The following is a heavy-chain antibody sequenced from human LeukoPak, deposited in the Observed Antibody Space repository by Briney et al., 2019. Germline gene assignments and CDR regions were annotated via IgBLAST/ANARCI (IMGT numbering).Heavy chain of an antibody. CDR2: ISYIGST. V-gene: IGHV4-59*08. D-gene: IGHD3-9*01. CDR1: GGSFSSHY. CDR3: ARQENDVLTGYYVNY. J-gene: IGHJ4*02. Sequence: PSETLSLTCTVSGGSFSSHYWSWIRQPPGKGLEWIGYISYIGSTNYNPSLKSRVTISVDTSTNQFSLRLSSVTAADTAVYYCARQENDVLTGYYVNYWGQGTLVTVSS.